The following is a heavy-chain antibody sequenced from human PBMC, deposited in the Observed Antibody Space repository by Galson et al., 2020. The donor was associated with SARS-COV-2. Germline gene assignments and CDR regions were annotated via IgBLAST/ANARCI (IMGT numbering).Heavy chain of an antibody. CDR2: IYPGDSDT. V-gene: IGHV5-51*01. D-gene: IGHD3-9*01. J-gene: IGHJ5*02. Sequence: GESLKISCKGSGYSFTSFWIAWVRQMPGKGLEWMGIIYPGDSDTRYSPSFQGQVTISVDKSISTAYLQWSSLKASDTAVYYCAKVSTYINKISLTGGWLDPWGQGTLVTVSS. CDR1: GYSFTSFW. CDR3: AKVSTYINKISLTGGWLDP.